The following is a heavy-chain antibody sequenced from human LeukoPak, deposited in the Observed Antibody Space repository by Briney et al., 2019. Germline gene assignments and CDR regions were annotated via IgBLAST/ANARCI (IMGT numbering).Heavy chain of an antibody. CDR1: GYTFTGYY. CDR2: INPNSGGT. Sequence: ASVKVSCKASGYTFTGYYMHWVRQAPGQGLEWMGWINPNSGGTNYAQKFQGRVTMTRDTSISTAYMELSRLRSDDTAVYYCARSSREYQLPAWRVWGQGTLVPVSS. D-gene: IGHD2-2*01. V-gene: IGHV1-2*02. CDR3: ARSSREYQLPAWRV. J-gene: IGHJ4*02.